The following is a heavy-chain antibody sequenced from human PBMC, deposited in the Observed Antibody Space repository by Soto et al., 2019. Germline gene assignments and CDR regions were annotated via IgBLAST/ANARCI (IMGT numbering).Heavy chain of an antibody. Sequence: QVQLQESGPGLVKPSETLSLTCTVSGGSISSYYWSWIRQPPGKGLEWIGYIYYSGSTTYNPSLKSRVTTSVDTSKNQFSLKLSSVTAADTAVYYCASYGNYNHYWGQGTLVTVSS. CDR1: GGSISSYY. J-gene: IGHJ4*02. D-gene: IGHD4-17*01. V-gene: IGHV4-59*01. CDR2: IYYSGST. CDR3: ASYGNYNHY.